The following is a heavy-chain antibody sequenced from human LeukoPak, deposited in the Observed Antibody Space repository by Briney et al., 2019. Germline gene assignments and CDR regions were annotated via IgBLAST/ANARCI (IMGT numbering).Heavy chain of an antibody. Sequence: GGSLRLSCAVSGFTFSSYAMSWVRQAPGKGLEWVSAISGSGFSTHYADSVKGRFTISRDNSKNTLYLQMNSLRGEDTGVYYCAKDVEVAITGHYFDLWGRGTLVTVSS. J-gene: IGHJ2*01. CDR1: GFTFSSYA. CDR2: ISGSGFST. D-gene: IGHD3-22*01. CDR3: AKDVEVAITGHYFDL. V-gene: IGHV3-23*01.